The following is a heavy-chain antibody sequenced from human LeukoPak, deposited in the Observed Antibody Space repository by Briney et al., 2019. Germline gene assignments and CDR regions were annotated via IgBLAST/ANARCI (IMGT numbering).Heavy chain of an antibody. V-gene: IGHV4-38-2*02. Sequence: SETLSLTCTVSGYSISSGYYWGWIRQPPGKGLEWIGSIYHSGSTYYNPSLKSRVTISVDTSKNQFSLKLSSVTAADTAVYYCARDGHGGDYFDYWGQGTLVTVSS. CDR3: ARDGHGGDYFDY. CDR2: IYHSGST. CDR1: GYSISSGYY. J-gene: IGHJ4*02. D-gene: IGHD4-23*01.